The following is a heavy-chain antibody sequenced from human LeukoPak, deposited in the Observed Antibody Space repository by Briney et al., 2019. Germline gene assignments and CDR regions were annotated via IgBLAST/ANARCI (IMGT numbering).Heavy chain of an antibody. V-gene: IGHV1-69*13. J-gene: IGHJ6*03. D-gene: IGHD2-21*01. CDR1: GGTFSSYA. Sequence: EASVKVSCKASGGTFSSYAISWVRQAPGQGLEWMGGIIPIFGTANYAQKFQGRVTITADESTSTAYMELSSLRSEDTAVYYCARDSPHTGDVYYYYYYMDVWGKGTTVTIS. CDR2: IIPIFGTA. CDR3: ARDSPHTGDVYYYYYYMDV.